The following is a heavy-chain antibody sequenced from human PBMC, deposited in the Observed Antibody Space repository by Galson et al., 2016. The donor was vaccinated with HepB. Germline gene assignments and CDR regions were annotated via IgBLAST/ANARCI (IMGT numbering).Heavy chain of an antibody. J-gene: IGHJ6*02. V-gene: IGHV3-21*01. CDR1: GFTFSTYR. CDR2: ISSSSAYI. D-gene: IGHD6-13*01. Sequence: SLRLSCAASGFTFSTYRMNWVRQAPGKGLEWVSSISSSSAYIYYAESVKGRFTISRDNAKNSLYLQMTSLRPEDTAVYYCAREGGGYTSFWPEYYYDMDVWGQGTPVTVSS. CDR3: AREGGGYTSFWPEYYYDMDV.